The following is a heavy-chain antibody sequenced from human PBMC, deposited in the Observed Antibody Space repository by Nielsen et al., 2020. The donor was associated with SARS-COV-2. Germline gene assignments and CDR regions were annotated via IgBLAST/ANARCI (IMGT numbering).Heavy chain of an antibody. CDR1: GGSFSGYY. V-gene: IGHV4-34*01. J-gene: IGHJ2*01. CDR2: INHSGST. CDR3: ARGSWSYWYFDL. Sequence: SETLSLTCAVSGGSFSGYYWSWIRQLPGKGLEWIGEINHSGSTNYNPSLKSRVTISVDTSKNQFSLKLSSVTAADTAVYYCARGSWSYWYFDLWGRGTLVTVSS.